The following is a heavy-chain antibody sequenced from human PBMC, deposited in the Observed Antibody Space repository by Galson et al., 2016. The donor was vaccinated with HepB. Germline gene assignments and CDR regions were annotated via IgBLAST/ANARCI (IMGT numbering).Heavy chain of an antibody. CDR1: GFTVSSKY. D-gene: IGHD6-13*01. CDR2: LYSGGAT. V-gene: IGHV3-66*01. Sequence: SLRLSCAASGFTVSSKYMNWVRQAPGKGLEWVSVLYSGGATYYADSVKGRFTISRDNSKNTLYLQMNSLRAEDTAVYYCAKVKQLTYFDSWGQGTLVTVSS. CDR3: AKVKQLTYFDS. J-gene: IGHJ4*02.